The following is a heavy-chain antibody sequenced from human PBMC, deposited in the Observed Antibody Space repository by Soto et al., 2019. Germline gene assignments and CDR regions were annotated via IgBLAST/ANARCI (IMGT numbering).Heavy chain of an antibody. V-gene: IGHV4-34*01. CDR1: GGSFSGFY. J-gene: IGHJ6*02. Sequence: ETLSLTCAVSGGSFSGFYWTWIRQPPGEGLEWIGEINHSGTTNFNPSLRSRLTISLDSSKKHFSLKLTSMTAADAAVYYCARADRTLVTSYGLDVWGQGTTVTV. CDR2: INHSGTT. CDR3: ARADRTLVTSYGLDV. D-gene: IGHD2-21*02.